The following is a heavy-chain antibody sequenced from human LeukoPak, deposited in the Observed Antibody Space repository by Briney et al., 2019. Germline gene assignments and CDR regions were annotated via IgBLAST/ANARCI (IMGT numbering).Heavy chain of an antibody. D-gene: IGHD1-26*01. CDR2: INEDGSTA. V-gene: IGHV3-74*01. CDR1: GFTFSSNW. CDR3: VRDLGGRSGH. J-gene: IGHJ4*02. Sequence: GGSLRLSCAASGFTFSSNWMHWVRQAPGKGLVWVSRINEDGSTANYADSVKGRSTIFRDNAKNTLYLQMNSLRAEDTAVYYCVRDLGGRSGHWGQGTLVTVSS.